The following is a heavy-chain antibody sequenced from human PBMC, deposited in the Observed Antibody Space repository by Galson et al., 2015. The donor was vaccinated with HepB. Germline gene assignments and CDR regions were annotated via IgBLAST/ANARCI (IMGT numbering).Heavy chain of an antibody. CDR3: ARDSGSGGDAFDV. V-gene: IGHV1-18*01. D-gene: IGHD6-19*01. J-gene: IGHJ3*01. Sequence: SVKVSCKASGYSFSTYGISWVRQAPGQGLEWMGWISAYNDNTNYAQKLQGRVTMTTDTSTSTAYMELRSLRSDDTAVYYCARDSGSGGDAFDVWGQGTMVTVSS. CDR1: GYSFSTYG. CDR2: ISAYNDNT.